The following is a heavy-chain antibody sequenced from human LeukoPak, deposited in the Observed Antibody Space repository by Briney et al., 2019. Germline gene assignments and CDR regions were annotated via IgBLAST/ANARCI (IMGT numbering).Heavy chain of an antibody. Sequence: GASVKVSCKASGYTFTGYYMHWVRQAPGQGLGWMGGINPNSGSTNYEQKFQGWVTMTRATSTSTAYVEVSRLRSDDTAVYYCGRYLCGSGRVSGIDVWRKGTTVSLSS. J-gene: IGHJ6*04. V-gene: IGHV1-2*04. D-gene: IGHD3-10*01. CDR2: INPNSGST. CDR3: GRYLCGSGRVSGIDV. CDR1: GYTFTGYY.